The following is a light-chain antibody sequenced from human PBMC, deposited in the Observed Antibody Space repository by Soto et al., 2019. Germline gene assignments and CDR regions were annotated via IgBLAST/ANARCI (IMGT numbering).Light chain of an antibody. CDR2: RDD. J-gene: IGLJ2*01. V-gene: IGLV1-44*01. CDR1: SSNIGRNY. Sequence: QSVLTQPPSASGTPGQRVTISCSGSSSNIGRNYVSWYQQLPGTAPKLLIYRDDERPSGVPDRFSGSKSGTSASLAISGLQSADEADYYCAAWDDSLNGPVFGGGTKLTVL. CDR3: AAWDDSLNGPV.